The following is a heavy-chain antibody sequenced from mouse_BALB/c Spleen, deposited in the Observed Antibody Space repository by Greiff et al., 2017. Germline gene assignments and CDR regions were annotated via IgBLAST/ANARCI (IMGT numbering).Heavy chain of an antibody. CDR3: ARGPTLVDYFDY. Sequence: VQGVESGPGLVAPSQSLSITCTVSGFSLTSYGVHWVRQPPGKGLEWLGVIWAGGSTNYNSALMSRLSISKDNSKSQVFLKMNSLQTDDTAMYYCARGPTLVDYFDYWGQGTTLTVSS. CDR1: GFSLTSYG. CDR2: IWAGGST. V-gene: IGHV2-9*02. J-gene: IGHJ2*01.